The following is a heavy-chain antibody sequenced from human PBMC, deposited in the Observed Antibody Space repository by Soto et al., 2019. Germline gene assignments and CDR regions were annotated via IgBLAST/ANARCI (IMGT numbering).Heavy chain of an antibody. CDR1: GFPFSTYS. CDR2: IGIGSSTT. J-gene: IGHJ3*01. CDR3: ARDQLYYNDISGRPLNAFDV. D-gene: IGHD3-22*01. V-gene: IGHV3-48*01. Sequence: PGGSLRLSCAASGFPFSTYSMNCVRQAPGKGLEWVSYIGIGSSTTYYADSVKGRFTISRDNAKNSLYLQMNSLRAEDTAVYYCARDQLYYNDISGRPLNAFDVWGQGTMVTVSS.